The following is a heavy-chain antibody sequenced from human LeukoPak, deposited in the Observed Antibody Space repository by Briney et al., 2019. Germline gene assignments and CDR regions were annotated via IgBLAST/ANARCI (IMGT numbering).Heavy chain of an antibody. J-gene: IGHJ4*02. V-gene: IGHV4-4*09. CDR2: IYTDGST. CDR3: ARRQTFFDH. CDR1: GGSISPYF. Sequence: SETLSLTCTVSGGSISPYFWSWIRQPPGKGPEWIGYIYTDGSTKYNPSLKSRVTISLDTSKNQFSLKLCSVTAADTAVYYCARRQTFFDHWGQGTLVTVSS.